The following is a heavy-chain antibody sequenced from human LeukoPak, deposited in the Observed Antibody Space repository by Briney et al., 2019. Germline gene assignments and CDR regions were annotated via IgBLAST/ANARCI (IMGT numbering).Heavy chain of an antibody. CDR2: IIPIFGTA. D-gene: IGHD1-26*01. CDR1: GGTFSSYA. V-gene: IGHV1-69*05. Sequence: PVKVSCKASGGTFSSYAISWVRQAPGQGLEWMGGIIPIFGTANYAQKFQGRVTITTDESTSTAYMELSSLRSEDTAVYYCARGIVGATPLDYWGQGTLVTVSS. J-gene: IGHJ4*02. CDR3: ARGIVGATPLDY.